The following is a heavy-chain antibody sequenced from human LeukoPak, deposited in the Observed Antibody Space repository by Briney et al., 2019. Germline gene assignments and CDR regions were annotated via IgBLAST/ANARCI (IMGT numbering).Heavy chain of an antibody. D-gene: IGHD6-6*01. Sequence: PSETLSLTCTVSGGSISSYYWSWIRQPPGKGLEWIGYIYYSGSTNCNPSLKSRVTISVDTSKNQFSLKLSSVTAADTAVYYCARMSPETASYSSSFSSWGYYYYGMDVWGQGTTVTVSS. J-gene: IGHJ6*02. CDR1: GGSISSYY. CDR3: ARMSPETASYSSSFSSWGYYYYGMDV. CDR2: IYYSGST. V-gene: IGHV4-59*01.